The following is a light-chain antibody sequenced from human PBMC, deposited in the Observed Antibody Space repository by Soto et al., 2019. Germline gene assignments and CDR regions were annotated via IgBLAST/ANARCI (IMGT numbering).Light chain of an antibody. J-gene: IGLJ3*02. V-gene: IGLV2-14*01. CDR2: EVS. Sequence: QSVLTQPASVSGSPGQSITISCTGTSSDVGGYNYVSWFQQHPGKAPKLMIYEVSNRPSGVSNRFSGSKSGNTASLTISGLQAEDEADYYCTSYTSTNTWVFGGRTKLTVL. CDR3: TSYTSTNTWV. CDR1: SSDVGGYNY.